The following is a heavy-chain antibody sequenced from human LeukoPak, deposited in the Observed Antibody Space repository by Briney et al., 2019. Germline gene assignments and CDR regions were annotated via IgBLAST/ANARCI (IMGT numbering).Heavy chain of an antibody. V-gene: IGHV1-18*01. CDR1: GYTFTSYG. CDR2: ISAYNGNT. J-gene: IGHJ3*02. D-gene: IGHD2-2*02. CDR3: ARKKIRYCSSTSCYTDAFDI. Sequence: ASVKVSCKASGYTFTSYGISWVRQAPGQGLEWMGWISAYNGNTNYAQKLQGRVTMTTDTSTSTAYMELRSLRSDDTAVYYCARKKIRYCSSTSCYTDAFDIWGQGTMVTVSS.